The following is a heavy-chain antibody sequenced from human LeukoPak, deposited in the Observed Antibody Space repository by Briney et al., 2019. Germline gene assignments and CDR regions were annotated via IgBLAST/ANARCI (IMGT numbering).Heavy chain of an antibody. J-gene: IGHJ5*02. V-gene: IGHV4-61*02. D-gene: IGHD3-10*01. CDR3: ARERGYYYGSGSYFWFDP. CDR1: GGSISSGTYY. CDR2: IYTSGST. Sequence: SETLSLTCTVSGGSISSGTYYWNWIRQPAGKGLEWIGRIYTSGSTNYNPSLKSRVTISVDKSKNQFSLKLSSVTAADTAVYYCARERGYYYGSGSYFWFDPWGQGTLVTVSS.